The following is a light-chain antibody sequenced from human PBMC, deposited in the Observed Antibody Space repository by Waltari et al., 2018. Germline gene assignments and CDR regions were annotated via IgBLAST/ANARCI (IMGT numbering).Light chain of an antibody. Sequence: EIVLTQSPGTLSLSPGERATLSCRASQSGSRALAWYQQKPGQAPRLLIYGASSRATGIPDRFSGSGSGTDFSLTISRLEPEDFAVYYCQHFVRLPSTFGQGTKVEIK. CDR2: GAS. V-gene: IGKV3-20*01. J-gene: IGKJ1*01. CDR1: QSGSRA. CDR3: QHFVRLPST.